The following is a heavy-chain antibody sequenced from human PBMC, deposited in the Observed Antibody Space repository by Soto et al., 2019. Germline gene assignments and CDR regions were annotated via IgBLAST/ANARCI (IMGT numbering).Heavy chain of an antibody. CDR3: ARDRGTMIVATGFDP. CDR1: GFTFSSYS. J-gene: IGHJ5*02. V-gene: IGHV3-21*01. CDR2: ISSSSRYT. D-gene: IGHD3-22*01. Sequence: GGSLRLSCAASGFTFSSYSMNWVRQAPGKGLEWVSSISSSSRYTYYADSVKGRFTISRDNAKNSLYLQMNSLRAEDTAVYYCARDRGTMIVATGFDPWGQGTLVTVSS.